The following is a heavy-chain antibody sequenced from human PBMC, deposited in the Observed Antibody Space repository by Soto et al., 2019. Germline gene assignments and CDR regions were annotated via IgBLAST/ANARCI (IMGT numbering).Heavy chain of an antibody. Sequence: PGGSLRLSCAASGFTFTSYEMNWVRQAPGKGLEWVSYISSSGTTISYADSVKGRFTISRDNAKNSLYLQVNSLRAEDTAVYYCARAGYSSGWYFFDYWGQGTLVTVSS. V-gene: IGHV3-48*03. J-gene: IGHJ4*02. CDR2: ISSSGTTI. CDR1: GFTFTSYE. CDR3: ARAGYSSGWYFFDY. D-gene: IGHD6-19*01.